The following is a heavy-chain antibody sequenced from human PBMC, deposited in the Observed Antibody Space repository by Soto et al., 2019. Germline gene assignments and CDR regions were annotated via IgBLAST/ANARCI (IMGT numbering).Heavy chain of an antibody. V-gene: IGHV3-23*01. CDR3: AKHLGYCSSTSCSALGYYYYGMDV. J-gene: IGHJ6*02. CDR2: ISGSGGST. D-gene: IGHD2-2*01. CDR1: GFTFSSYA. Sequence: GGSLRLSCAASGFTFSSYAMSWVRQAPGKGLEWVSAISGSGGSTYYADSVKGRFTISRDNSKNTLYLQMNSLRAEDTAVYYCAKHLGYCSSTSCSALGYYYYGMDVWGQGTTVTVSS.